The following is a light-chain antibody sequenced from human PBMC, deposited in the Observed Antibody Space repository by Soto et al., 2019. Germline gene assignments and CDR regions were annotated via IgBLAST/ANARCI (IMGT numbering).Light chain of an antibody. CDR3: QQYYNTPLT. CDR2: WAS. Sequence: DIVMTQSPDSLAVSLGERVTINSKSSQSVLYSSNNRNYLAWFQQKPGQPPKLLIYWASTRESGVPDRFSGSGSGTDFTLTISGLQAEDVAVYYCQQYYNTPLTFGGGTKVEI. V-gene: IGKV4-1*01. CDR1: QSVLYSSNNRNY. J-gene: IGKJ4*01.